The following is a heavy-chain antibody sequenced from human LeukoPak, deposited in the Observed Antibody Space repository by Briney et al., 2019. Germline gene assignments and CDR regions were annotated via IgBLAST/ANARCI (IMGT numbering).Heavy chain of an antibody. D-gene: IGHD3-10*01. CDR3: ARALDYYGSGSTFDY. J-gene: IGHJ4*02. CDR1: GGSISSYY. V-gene: IGHV4-4*07. CDR2: IYTSGST. Sequence: PSETLSLTCTVSGGSISSYYWSWIRQPAGKGLEWIGRIYTSGSTNYNPSLKSRGTMSVDTSNNQFSLKLSSVTAADTAVYYCARALDYYGSGSTFDYWGQGILVTVSS.